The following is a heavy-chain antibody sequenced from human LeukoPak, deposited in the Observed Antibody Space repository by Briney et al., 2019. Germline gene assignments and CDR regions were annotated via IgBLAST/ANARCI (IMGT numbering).Heavy chain of an antibody. CDR2: IYYSGST. D-gene: IGHD2-2*01. J-gene: IGHJ4*02. Sequence: SETLSLTCTVSGGSISSSSYYWGWIRQPPGKGLEWIGSIYYSGSTYYNPSLKSRVTISVDTSKNQFSLKLNSVTAADTAVYYCAKLSSTSREFDYWGQGTLVTVSS. V-gene: IGHV4-39*01. CDR3: AKLSSTSREFDY. CDR1: GGSISSSSYY.